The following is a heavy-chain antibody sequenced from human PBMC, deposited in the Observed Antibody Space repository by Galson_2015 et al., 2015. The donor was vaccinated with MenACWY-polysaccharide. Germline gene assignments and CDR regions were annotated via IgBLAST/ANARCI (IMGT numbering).Heavy chain of an antibody. V-gene: IGHV3-23*01. CDR2: TTGSGAST. CDR1: GFPLSTYA. CDR3: AKVQEVRVPFDYFDH. Sequence: SLRLSCAASGFPLSTYAMTWVRQAPGRGLEWVATTTGSGASTFYADAVRNRFTISRDNSQNTLFLIIDNLRAEDTAIYYCAKVQEVRVPFDYFDHWGQGTLLSVTS. J-gene: IGHJ4*02. D-gene: IGHD3-9*01.